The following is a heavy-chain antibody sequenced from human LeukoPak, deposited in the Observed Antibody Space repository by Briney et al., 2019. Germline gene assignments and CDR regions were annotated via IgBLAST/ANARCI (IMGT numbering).Heavy chain of an antibody. V-gene: IGHV3-9*01. Sequence: PGRSLRLSCAASGFTFDDYAMHWVRQAPGKGMEWVSGISWNSGSIGYADSVKGRFTISRDNAKNSLYLQMNSLRAEDTALYYSAKDMRPVITGNFDYWGQGTLVTVSS. J-gene: IGHJ4*02. CDR3: AKDMRPVITGNFDY. CDR1: GFTFDDYA. CDR2: ISWNSGSI. D-gene: IGHD1-20*01.